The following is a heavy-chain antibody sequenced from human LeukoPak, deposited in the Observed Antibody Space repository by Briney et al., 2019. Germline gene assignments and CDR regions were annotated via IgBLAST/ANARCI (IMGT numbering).Heavy chain of an antibody. CDR1: GFTFSSYG. CDR3: AKDQRYYGPGSYYLVDY. V-gene: IGHV3-30*18. Sequence: GRSLRLSCAASGFTFSSYGVHWVRQAPGKGLEWVAVISYDGSNKYYADSVKGRFTISRDNSKNTLYLQMNSLRAEDTAVYYCAKDQRYYGPGSYYLVDYWGQGTLVTVSS. CDR2: ISYDGSNK. J-gene: IGHJ4*02. D-gene: IGHD3-10*01.